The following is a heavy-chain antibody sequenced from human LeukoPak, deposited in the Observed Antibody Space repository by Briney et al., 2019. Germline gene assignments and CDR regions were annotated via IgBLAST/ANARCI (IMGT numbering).Heavy chain of an antibody. J-gene: IGHJ4*02. CDR2: ISGSAYST. CDR1: GFTFSSYA. V-gene: IGHV3-23*01. CDR3: VKDLARYYDTSGYEYFDY. D-gene: IGHD3-22*01. Sequence: PGGSLRLSCAASGFTFSSYAMSWVRQAPGKGLEWVSAISGSAYSTYYADSVKGRFTISRDNSKNTLYLQMNSLRAEDTAVYYCVKDLARYYDTSGYEYFDYWGQGTLVSVSS.